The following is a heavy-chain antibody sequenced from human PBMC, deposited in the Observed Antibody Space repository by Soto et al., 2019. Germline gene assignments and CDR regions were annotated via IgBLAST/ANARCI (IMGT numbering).Heavy chain of an antibody. CDR1: GGSISSGGYS. D-gene: IGHD3-16*02. V-gene: IGHV4-30-2*01. J-gene: IGHJ4*02. Sequence: SETLSLTCAVSGGSISSGGYSWSGIRQPPGKGLEWIGYIYHSGSTYYNPSLKSRVTISVDRSKNQFSLRLSSLRSEDTAVYYCARERDDYIWGSYRQFDYWGQGTLVTVSS. CDR2: IYHSGST. CDR3: ARERDDYIWGSYRQFDY.